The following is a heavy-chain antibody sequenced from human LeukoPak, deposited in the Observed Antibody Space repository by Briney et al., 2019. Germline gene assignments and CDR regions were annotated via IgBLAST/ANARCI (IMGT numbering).Heavy chain of an antibody. D-gene: IGHD3-3*01. CDR1: GGSISSSSYY. CDR2: IYYSGST. CDR3: ARDRRKARDDFWSGYSY. J-gene: IGHJ4*02. V-gene: IGHV4-39*07. Sequence: PSETLSLTCTVSGGSISSSSYYWGWIRQPPGKGLEWIGSIYYSGSTYYNPSLKSRVTISVDTSKNQFSLKLSSVTAADTAVYYCARDRRKARDDFWSGYSYWGQGTLVTVSS.